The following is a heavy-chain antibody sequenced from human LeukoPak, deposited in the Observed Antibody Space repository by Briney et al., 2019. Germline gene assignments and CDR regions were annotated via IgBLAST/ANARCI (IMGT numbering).Heavy chain of an antibody. CDR3: ARDFREWLLLGGDY. CDR2: IYYSGST. CDR1: GGSISSSSYY. Sequence: SETLSLTCTVSGGSISSSSYYWGWIRQPPGKGLEWIGSIYYSGSTYYNPSLKSRVTIPVDTSKNQFSLKLSSVTAADTAVYYCARDFREWLLLGGDYWGQGTLVTVSS. V-gene: IGHV4-39*07. J-gene: IGHJ4*02. D-gene: IGHD3-22*01.